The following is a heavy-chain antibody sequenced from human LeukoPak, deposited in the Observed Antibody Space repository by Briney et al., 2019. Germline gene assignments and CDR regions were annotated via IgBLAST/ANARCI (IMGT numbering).Heavy chain of an antibody. CDR1: GGSISNYY. J-gene: IGHJ4*02. CDR2: IYTSGTT. D-gene: IGHD6-13*01. CDR3: ARGLAAAADRALDY. V-gene: IGHV4-4*07. Sequence: PSETLSLTCTVSGGSISNYYWSLIWKPAGKGLEWIGRIYTSGTTTYNPFLTSRVTMSVDTSKNQFSLKVTSVTAADTAVYYCARGLAAAADRALDYWGQGILVTVSS.